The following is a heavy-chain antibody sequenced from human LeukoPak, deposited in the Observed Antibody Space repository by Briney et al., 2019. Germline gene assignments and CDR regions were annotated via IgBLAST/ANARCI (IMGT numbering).Heavy chain of an antibody. CDR1: GGSFSTYY. CDR2: INHSGST. CDR3: ARGLRLPSRSTPAVPHV. J-gene: IGHJ6*04. Sequence: PSETLSLTCAVYGGSFSTYYWSWIRQPPGKGLEWIGEINHSGSTNYNPSLKSRVTISVDTSKNQFSLRLSSVTAADTAVYYCARGLRLPSRSTPAVPHVWGKGTTVTVSA. D-gene: IGHD2/OR15-2a*01. V-gene: IGHV4-34*01.